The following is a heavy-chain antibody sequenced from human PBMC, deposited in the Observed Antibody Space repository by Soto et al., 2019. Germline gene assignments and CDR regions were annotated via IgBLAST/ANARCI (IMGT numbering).Heavy chain of an antibody. CDR2: IYSGGST. Sequence: EVQLVESGGGLVQPGGSLRLSCAASGFTVSSNYMNWVRQAPGKGLEWVSVIYSGGSTYYADSVKGRFTISRDNSKNTLYLQMNSLRAEDTAVYYCARGPMQFAFFDYGGQGTLVTVSS. CDR3: ARGPMQFAFFDY. CDR1: GFTVSSNY. V-gene: IGHV3-66*01. J-gene: IGHJ4*02. D-gene: IGHD3-10*01.